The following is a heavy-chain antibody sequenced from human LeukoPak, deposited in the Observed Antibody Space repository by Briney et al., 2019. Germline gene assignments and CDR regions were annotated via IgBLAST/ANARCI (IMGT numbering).Heavy chain of an antibody. Sequence: GGFLRLSCAASGFTFSSYWMHWVRQAPGKGLVWVSRVNSDGSSTSYADSVKGRFTISRDNAKNTLYLQMNSLRAEDTAVYYCARGYYDSSGYYRYWGRGTLVTVSS. CDR1: GFTFSSYW. D-gene: IGHD3-22*01. CDR2: VNSDGSST. V-gene: IGHV3-74*01. J-gene: IGHJ4*02. CDR3: ARGYYDSSGYYRY.